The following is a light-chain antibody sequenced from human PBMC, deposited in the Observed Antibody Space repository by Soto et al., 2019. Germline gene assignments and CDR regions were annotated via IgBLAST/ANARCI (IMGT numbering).Light chain of an antibody. CDR1: QNVDSNY. CDR2: GAS. Sequence: EIVLTQSPGTLSLSPGERATLSCRASQNVDSNYLAWYQQKPGQAPRIIIFGASGRATGIPDRFGGSRSGTEFTLTINSLEPEDFAVYYCQQRNVWPPITFGQGTRLEIK. CDR3: QQRNVWPPIT. J-gene: IGKJ5*01. V-gene: IGKV3D-20*02.